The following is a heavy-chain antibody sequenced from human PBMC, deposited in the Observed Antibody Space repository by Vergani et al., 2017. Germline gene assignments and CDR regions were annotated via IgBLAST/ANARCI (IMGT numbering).Heavy chain of an antibody. Sequence: QVQLEESGPGLVKPSETLSLTCTVSGGSFNTYYWSWIRQPAGDRLEWIGRIYISGGTNYNPSLESRVTMSIDTSKNQFSLKLNSVTAADTAVYYCTRHWAVVAANNWFDPWGQGTLVTVS. CDR1: GGSFNTYY. D-gene: IGHD2-15*01. CDR2: IYISGGT. J-gene: IGHJ5*02. CDR3: TRHWAVVAANNWFDP. V-gene: IGHV4-4*07.